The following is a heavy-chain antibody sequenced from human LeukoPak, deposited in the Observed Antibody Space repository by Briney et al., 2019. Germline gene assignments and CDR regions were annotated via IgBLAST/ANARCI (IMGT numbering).Heavy chain of an antibody. D-gene: IGHD1-14*01. V-gene: IGHV3-9*01. CDR2: ISWNSGSI. J-gene: IGHJ4*02. CDR1: GFTFDDYA. CDR3: AKPRTTGYADY. Sequence: GGSLRLSCAASGFTFDDYAMHWVRQAPGKGLEWVSGISWNSGSIGYADSVKGRFTISRDNAKNSLYLQMNSLRAEDTAVYYCAKPRTTGYADYWGQGTLVTVSS.